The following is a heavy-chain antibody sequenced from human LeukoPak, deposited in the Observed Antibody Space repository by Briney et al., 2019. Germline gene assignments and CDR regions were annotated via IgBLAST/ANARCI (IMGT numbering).Heavy chain of an antibody. V-gene: IGHV3-23*01. CDR1: GFTFSSYA. J-gene: IGHJ4*02. CDR2: ISGSGGST. CDR3: AKGMGGNIPLFID. Sequence: AGGSLRLSCAASGFTFSSYAMNWVRQAPGKGLEWVSTISGSGGSTYFADSVKGRFTISRDNSKNTLYLQMNSLRAEDTALYYCAKGMGGNIPLFIDWGQGTLVTVSS. D-gene: IGHD2-2*02.